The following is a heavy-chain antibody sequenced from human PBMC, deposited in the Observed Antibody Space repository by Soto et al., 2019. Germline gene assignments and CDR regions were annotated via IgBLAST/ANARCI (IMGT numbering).Heavy chain of an antibody. Sequence: SETLSLTCTVSGGSISSGDYYWSWIRQPPGKGLEWIGYIYYSGSTYYNPSLKSRVTISVDTSKNQFSLKLSSVTAADTAVYYCARAPLTGIFDYWGQGTLVTVSS. CDR3: ARAPLTGIFDY. CDR1: GGSISSGDYY. D-gene: IGHD7-27*01. J-gene: IGHJ4*02. CDR2: IYYSGST. V-gene: IGHV4-30-4*01.